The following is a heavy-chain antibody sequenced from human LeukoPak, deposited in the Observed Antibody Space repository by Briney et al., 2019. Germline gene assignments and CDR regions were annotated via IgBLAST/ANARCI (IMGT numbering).Heavy chain of an antibody. J-gene: IGHJ4*02. CDR1: GFTFSSYA. Sequence: GGSLRLSCAASGFTFSSYAMSWVRQAPGKGLEWVSAISGSGGSTHYADSVKGRFTISRDNSKNTLYLQMNSLRAEDTAVYYCAKDMGYGDYSDYWGQGTLVTVSS. CDR3: AKDMGYGDYSDY. V-gene: IGHV3-23*01. CDR2: ISGSGGST. D-gene: IGHD4-17*01.